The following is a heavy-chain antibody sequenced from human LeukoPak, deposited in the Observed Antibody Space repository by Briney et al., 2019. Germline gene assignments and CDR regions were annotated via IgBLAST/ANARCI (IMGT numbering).Heavy chain of an antibody. CDR2: ISYDGSNK. CDR3: ARVSKAYCGGYCYIFDY. CDR1: GFTFSSYA. D-gene: IGHD2-21*02. Sequence: GGSLRLSCAASGFTFSSYAMHWVRQAPGKGLEWVAVISYDGSNKYYADPVKGRFTISTENSKNTLYLQMNILTAEDTAVYYCARVSKAYCGGYCYIFDYWGQGTLVTVSS. J-gene: IGHJ4*02. V-gene: IGHV3-30*16.